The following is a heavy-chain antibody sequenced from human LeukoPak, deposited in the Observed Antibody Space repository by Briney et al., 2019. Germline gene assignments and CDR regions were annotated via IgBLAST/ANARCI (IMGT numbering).Heavy chain of an antibody. Sequence: GGSLRLSCAVSGSTVKRNYMSWARQAPGKGLERVSVIYSGGDTYYADSVKGRFTISRDNSKNTVYLQMNNLRPEDTAVYYCARLDDSNSRRPENDASDVWGQGTTVTVSS. CDR2: IYSGGDT. CDR1: GSTVKRNY. V-gene: IGHV3-66*02. CDR3: ARLDDSNSRRPENDASDV. J-gene: IGHJ3*01. D-gene: IGHD3-22*01.